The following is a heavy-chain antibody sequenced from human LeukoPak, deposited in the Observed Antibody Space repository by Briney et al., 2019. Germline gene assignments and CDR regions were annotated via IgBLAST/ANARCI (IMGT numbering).Heavy chain of an antibody. D-gene: IGHD3-22*01. CDR1: GFTFTSSA. Sequence: GTSVKVSCKASGFTFTSSAMQWVRQARGQRLEWIGWIVVGSGNTNYAQKFQERVTITRDMSTSTAYMELSSLRSEDTAVYYCAAVSRNYYDSSGYYQGHDYWDQGTLVTVSS. CDR3: AAVSRNYYDSSGYYQGHDY. CDR2: IVVGSGNT. J-gene: IGHJ4*02. V-gene: IGHV1-58*02.